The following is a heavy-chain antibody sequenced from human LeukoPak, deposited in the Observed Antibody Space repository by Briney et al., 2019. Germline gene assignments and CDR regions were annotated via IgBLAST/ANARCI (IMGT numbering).Heavy chain of an antibody. Sequence: ASVKVSCKASGYTFTDYYIHWVRQAPGQGLEGMGWINPNSGGTDFAQDFHGRVTMTRDTYISTAYMELSSLRSDDTAVYYCARALSRELPPFDYWGLGTLVTVSS. CDR3: ARALSRELPPFDY. V-gene: IGHV1-2*02. D-gene: IGHD1-26*01. CDR2: INPNSGGT. CDR1: GYTFTDYY. J-gene: IGHJ4*02.